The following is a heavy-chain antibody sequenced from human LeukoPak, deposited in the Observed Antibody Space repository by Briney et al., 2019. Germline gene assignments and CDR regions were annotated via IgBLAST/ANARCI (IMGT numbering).Heavy chain of an antibody. CDR3: ARVSYDFWSGTSKYYFDY. J-gene: IGHJ4*02. CDR1: GGSLSSGGYS. CDR2: IYHSGST. V-gene: IGHV4-30-2*01. Sequence: SETLSLTCAVSGGSLSSGGYSWSWIRQPPGTGLEWIGYIYHSGSTYYNPSLKSRVTISVDRSKNQFSLKLSSVTAADTAVYYCARVSYDFWSGTSKYYFDYWGQGTLVTVSS. D-gene: IGHD3-3*01.